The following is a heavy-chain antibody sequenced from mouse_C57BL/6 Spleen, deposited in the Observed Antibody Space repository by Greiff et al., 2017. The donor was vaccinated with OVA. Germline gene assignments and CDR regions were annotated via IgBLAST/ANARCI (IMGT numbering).Heavy chain of an antibody. CDR3: TPHYYGSRDHYFDY. V-gene: IGHV6-6*01. J-gene: IGHJ2*01. CDR2: IRNKANNHAT. CDR1: GFTFSDAW. D-gene: IGHD1-1*01. Sequence: EVQGVESGGGLVQPGGSMKLSCAASGFTFSDAWMDRVRQSPEKGLEWVAEIRNKANNHATYYAESVKGRFTISRDDSKSSVYLQMNSLRAEDTGIYYCTPHYYGSRDHYFDYWGQGTTLTVSS.